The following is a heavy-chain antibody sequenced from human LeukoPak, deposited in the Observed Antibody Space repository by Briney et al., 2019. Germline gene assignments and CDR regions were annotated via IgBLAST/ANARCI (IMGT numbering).Heavy chain of an antibody. J-gene: IGHJ5*02. CDR2: IYADGGGGGT. V-gene: IGHV3-53*01. CDR1: GVTVSTNY. D-gene: IGHD5-12*01. Sequence: PGGSLTLSCAVSGVTVSTNYMGWVRQAPGKGLEWVSVIYADGGGGGTYYADSVKGRFTISRDNSRNTLYLQMSNLRADDTAMYYCSRDRSREYSFTWAQGPL. CDR3: SRDRSREYSFT.